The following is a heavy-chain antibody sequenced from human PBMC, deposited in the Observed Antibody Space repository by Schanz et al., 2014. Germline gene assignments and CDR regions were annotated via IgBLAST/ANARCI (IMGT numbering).Heavy chain of an antibody. V-gene: IGHV3-9*01. J-gene: IGHJ1*01. Sequence: EVQLVESGGGLVQPGRSLRLSCVASGFRFDDYAMHWVRQAPGKGLEWASGMSWNAGSLGYGDSVKGRFTISRDNAKNSLYLQMNSLRAEDTALYYCARDTAQSCIGPSCFEYFQHWGQGALXTVSS. CDR3: ARDTAQSCIGPSCFEYFQH. D-gene: IGHD2-2*01. CDR1: GFRFDDYA. CDR2: MSWNAGSL.